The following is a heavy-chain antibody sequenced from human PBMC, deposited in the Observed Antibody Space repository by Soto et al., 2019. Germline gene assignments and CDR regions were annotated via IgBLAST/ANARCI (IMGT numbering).Heavy chain of an antibody. Sequence: EVQLLESGGGLVQPGGSLRLSCAASGFTFSKYAMNWVRQAPGKGLEWVSAISGSGDSTYYADSVKGRFTISRDNSKNTLYLQMNSLRAEDTAVYYCARRSSSWYFDYWGQGTLVTVSS. CDR1: GFTFSKYA. J-gene: IGHJ4*02. V-gene: IGHV3-23*01. D-gene: IGHD6-13*01. CDR2: ISGSGDST. CDR3: ARRSSSWYFDY.